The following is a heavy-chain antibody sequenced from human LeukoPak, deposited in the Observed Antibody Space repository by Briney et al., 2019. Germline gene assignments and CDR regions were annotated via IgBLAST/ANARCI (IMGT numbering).Heavy chain of an antibody. D-gene: IGHD2-2*01. J-gene: IGHJ5*02. Sequence: GGSLRLSCAASGFTFSSYSMNWVRQAPGKGLEWVSYISSSSSTIYYADSVKGRFTISRDNAKNSLYLQINSLRAEDTAVYYCARSRGGAAAIPRWFDPWGQGTLVTVSS. CDR3: ARSRGGAAAIPRWFDP. CDR1: GFTFSSYS. V-gene: IGHV3-48*01. CDR2: ISSSSSTI.